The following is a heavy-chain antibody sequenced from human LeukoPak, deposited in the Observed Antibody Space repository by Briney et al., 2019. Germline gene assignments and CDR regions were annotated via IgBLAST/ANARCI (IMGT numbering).Heavy chain of an antibody. Sequence: PGGSLRLSCPASGFTFSLYAMTWVRQAPGKGLEWVSGISGSGGSSTHYADSVKGRFTISRDDSKNMVYLQMNSLRAEDTAVYYCAKDGGESGDWYIDIWGRGTLVTVSS. D-gene: IGHD3-10*01. CDR3: AKDGGESGDWYIDI. CDR2: ISGSGGSST. J-gene: IGHJ2*01. CDR1: GFTFSLYA. V-gene: IGHV3-23*01.